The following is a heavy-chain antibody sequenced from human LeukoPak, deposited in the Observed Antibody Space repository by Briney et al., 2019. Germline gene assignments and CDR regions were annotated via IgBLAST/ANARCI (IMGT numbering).Heavy chain of an antibody. J-gene: IGHJ5*02. V-gene: IGHV3-23*01. CDR1: GFTFSSYA. D-gene: IGHD5-18*01. CDR3: AKGDTSWFDP. Sequence: GGSLGLSCAASGFTFSSYAMSWVRQAPEKGLEWVSAISGSGGSTYYADSVKGRFTISRDNSKNTLYLQMNSLRAEDTAVYYCAKGDTSWFDPWGQGTLVTVSS. CDR2: ISGSGGST.